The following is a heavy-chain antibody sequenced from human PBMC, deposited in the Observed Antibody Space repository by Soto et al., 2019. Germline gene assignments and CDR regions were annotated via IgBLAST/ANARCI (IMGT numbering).Heavy chain of an antibody. CDR2: IYKSGRT. V-gene: IGHV4-30-4*01. Sequence: PSETLSLTCAVSGDSIGGGDYYWTWIRQSPGKVREYIGYIYKSGRTYHNPSLKSRPVISLDTSKNQVVLSLTSLTAADTSMYFCARSRSSSSGYFDPWGQGTLVTVS. CDR1: GDSIGGGDYY. D-gene: IGHD6-6*01. J-gene: IGHJ5*02. CDR3: ARSRSSSSGYFDP.